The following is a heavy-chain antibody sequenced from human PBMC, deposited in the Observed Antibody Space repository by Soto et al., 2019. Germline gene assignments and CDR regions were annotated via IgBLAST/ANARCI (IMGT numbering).Heavy chain of an antibody. CDR2: INHSGST. J-gene: IGHJ6*02. CDR3: ARALVVPAAEYYYYYGMDV. CDR1: GGSFSGYY. D-gene: IGHD2-2*01. V-gene: IGHV4-34*01. Sequence: PSETLSLTCAVYGGSFSGYYWSWIRQPPGKGLEWIGEINHSGSTNYNPSLKSRVTISVDTSKNQCSLKLSSVTAADTAVYSCARALVVPAAEYYYYYGMDVWGQGTTVPVSS.